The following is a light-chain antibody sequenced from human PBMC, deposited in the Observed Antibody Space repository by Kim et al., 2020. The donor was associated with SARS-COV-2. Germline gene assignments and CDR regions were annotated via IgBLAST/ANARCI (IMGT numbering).Light chain of an antibody. V-gene: IGKV3-15*01. CDR3: QQYYDWWT. CDR2: NAS. CDR1: QSVTTI. J-gene: IGKJ1*01. Sequence: SVSPGERVTLSCRARQSVTTILAWYQQKPGQAPRLLIYNASTRVKGIPARFSGRGSGTVFTLTISSLQSEDSAVYYCQQYYDWWTFGQGTKVDIK.